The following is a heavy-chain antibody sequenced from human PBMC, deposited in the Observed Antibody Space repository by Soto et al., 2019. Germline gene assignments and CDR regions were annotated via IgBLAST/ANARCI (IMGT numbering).Heavy chain of an antibody. J-gene: IGHJ6*02. V-gene: IGHV3-53*01. CDR1: GFTVSSNY. CDR2: IYSGGST. CDR3: ASGSHGGAIDYYGLEV. D-gene: IGHD2-21*01. Sequence: GGPLRLSCAASGFTVSSNYMKLVRQSPGKGLEWVSIIYSGGSTYYSDSVKGRFTISRDNSKNPLYIKMNSLRAEETAVYYCASGSHGGAIDYYGLEVWGQGTTVTVSS.